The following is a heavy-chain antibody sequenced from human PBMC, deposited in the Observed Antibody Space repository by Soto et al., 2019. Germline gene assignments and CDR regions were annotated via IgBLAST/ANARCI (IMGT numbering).Heavy chain of an antibody. D-gene: IGHD3-16*01. CDR2: ISGSGGST. V-gene: IGHV3-23*01. J-gene: IGHJ3*02. CDR1: GASPSGYL. Sequence: PGGTVRICCAASGASPSGYLVCCVLLATEKGQEWVSAISGSGGSTYYADSVKGRFTISRDKSKNTLYLQMNNLRAEVTAVYFCAKCFFFFYDADPDDI. CDR3: AKCFFFFYDADPDDI.